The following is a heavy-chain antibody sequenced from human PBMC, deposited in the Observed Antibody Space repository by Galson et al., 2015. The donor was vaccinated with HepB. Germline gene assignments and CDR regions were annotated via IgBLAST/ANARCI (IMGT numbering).Heavy chain of an antibody. CDR3: AGPVGDFRSGYIFAFDI. V-gene: IGHV4-39*01. CDR2: IYYSGST. CDR1: GGSISSSSYY. Sequence: TLSLTCTVSGGSISSSSYYWGWIRQPPGKGLEWIGSIYYSGSTYYNPSLKSRVTISVDTSKNQFSLKLSSVTAADTAVYYCAGPVGDFRSGYIFAFDIWGQGTMVTVSS. J-gene: IGHJ3*02. D-gene: IGHD3-3*01.